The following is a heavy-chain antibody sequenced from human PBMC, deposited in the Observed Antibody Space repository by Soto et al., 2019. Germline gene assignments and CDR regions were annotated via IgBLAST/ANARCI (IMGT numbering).Heavy chain of an antibody. CDR3: AGHAQPSSDTAGAKNWELLPPGLVYFDY. Sequence: QVQLVQSGAEVKKPGASVKVSCKASGYTFTSYGISWVRQAPGQGLEWMGWISAFNGNTNYAQKLQGRVTMTTDTSTSTAYMELRSLRSDDPAVYYCAGHAQPSSDTAGAKNWELLPPGLVYFDYWGQGTLVTVSS. J-gene: IGHJ4*02. V-gene: IGHV1-18*01. D-gene: IGHD1-26*01. CDR2: ISAFNGNT. CDR1: GYTFTSYG.